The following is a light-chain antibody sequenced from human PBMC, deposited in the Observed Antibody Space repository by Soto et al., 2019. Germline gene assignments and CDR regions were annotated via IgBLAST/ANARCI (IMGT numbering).Light chain of an antibody. CDR3: QQYNNWRA. CDR1: QSFSSTY. Sequence: IVLTHSPGTLSLSPGERATLSCRASQSFSSTYLAWYQQKPGQAPSLLIYGSSSRAAGIPDRFRGSGTGTDFTLTISSLKSEDFAVYYCQQYNNWRAFGQGTKVDIK. V-gene: IGKV3-20*01. J-gene: IGKJ1*01. CDR2: GSS.